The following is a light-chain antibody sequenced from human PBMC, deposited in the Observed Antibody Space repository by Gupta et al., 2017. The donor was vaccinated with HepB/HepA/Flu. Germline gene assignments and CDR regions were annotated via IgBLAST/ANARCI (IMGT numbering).Light chain of an antibody. CDR3: CSYAGSSTLMV. V-gene: IGLV2-23*02. J-gene: IGLJ2*01. CDR2: EVN. CDR1: SSDVGGYNL. Sequence: QSALTQPASVSGSPGPTITISCTGTSSDVGGYNLVSWYQQHPGKVPNLLLYEVNKRPSGLSDRFSGSKSGNTASLTISGLQAEDEADYYCCSYAGSSTLMVFGGGTKLTVL.